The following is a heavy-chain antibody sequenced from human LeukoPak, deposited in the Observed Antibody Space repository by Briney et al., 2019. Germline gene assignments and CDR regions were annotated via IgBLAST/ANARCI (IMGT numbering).Heavy chain of an antibody. CDR3: ARDRGSDYYGSGSYYNPHWYFDL. Sequence: SETLSLTCTVSGGSISTYYWSWIRQPPGKGLEWIGYIDYSGNTNYNPSLQSRVTMSVDTSKNQFSLKLSSVTAADTAVYYCARDRGSDYYGSGSYYNPHWYFDLWGRGTLVTVSS. V-gene: IGHV4-59*12. CDR1: GGSISTYY. CDR2: IDYSGNT. D-gene: IGHD3-10*01. J-gene: IGHJ2*01.